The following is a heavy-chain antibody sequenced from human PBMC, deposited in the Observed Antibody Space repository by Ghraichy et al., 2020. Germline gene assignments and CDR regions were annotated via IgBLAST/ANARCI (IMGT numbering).Heavy chain of an antibody. D-gene: IGHD3-16*01. Sequence: GGSLRLSCAASGFTFSSYGMHWVRQAPGKGLEWVAVIWYDGSNKYYADSVKGRFTISRDNSKNTLYLQMNSLRAEDTAVYYCARDKTYYDYVWGSRTGCPDYWGQGTLVTVSS. CDR2: IWYDGSNK. CDR1: GFTFSSYG. CDR3: ARDKTYYDYVWGSRTGCPDY. J-gene: IGHJ4*02. V-gene: IGHV3-33*01.